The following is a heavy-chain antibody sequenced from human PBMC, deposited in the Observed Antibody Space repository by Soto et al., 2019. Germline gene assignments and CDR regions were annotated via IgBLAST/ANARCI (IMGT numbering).Heavy chain of an antibody. J-gene: IGHJ3*01. CDR2: ISRSGTT. D-gene: IGHD6-19*01. CDR1: GGSISSSNW. Sequence: QVQLQEWGPGLVKPSGTLSLTCAVTGGSISSSNWWTWVRQPPGEGLEWVGEISRSGTTNYKPSLKSRVSISVDKSRNEFSLNLGSVTAADTAMYYCARDSASSGVFTWGQGTMVTVSP. CDR3: ARDSASSGVFT. V-gene: IGHV4-4*02.